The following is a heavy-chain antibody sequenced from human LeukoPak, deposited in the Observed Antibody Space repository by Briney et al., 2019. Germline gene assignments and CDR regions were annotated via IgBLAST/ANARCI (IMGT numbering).Heavy chain of an antibody. CDR1: AGSISSYY. CDR3: ARSSPRDFWSGYSVPYYYYYGMDV. CDR2: IYYSGST. Sequence: PSETLSLTCTVSAGSISSYYWSWIRQPPGKGLEWIGYIYYSGSTNYNPSLKSRVTISVDTSKNQFSLKLSSVTAADTAVYYCARSSPRDFWSGYSVPYYYYYGMDVWGQGTTVTVSS. V-gene: IGHV4-59*01. D-gene: IGHD3-3*01. J-gene: IGHJ6*02.